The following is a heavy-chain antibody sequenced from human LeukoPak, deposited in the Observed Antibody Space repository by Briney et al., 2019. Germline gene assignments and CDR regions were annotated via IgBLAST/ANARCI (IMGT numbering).Heavy chain of an antibody. CDR3: ARLNDIALDF. CDR1: GVSISSSASY. Sequence: SETLSLTCTVSGVSISSSASYWAWVRQPPGRGLEWIGRTYYSGRPYYNPSLESRVTMSMDTSKNQFSLNLRSVTAAGTAVYYCARLNDIALDFWGPGTLVTVSS. CDR2: TYYSGRP. J-gene: IGHJ4*02. V-gene: IGHV4-39*01. D-gene: IGHD3-22*01.